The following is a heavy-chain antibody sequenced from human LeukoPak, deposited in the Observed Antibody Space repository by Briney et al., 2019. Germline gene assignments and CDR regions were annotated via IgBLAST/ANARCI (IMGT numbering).Heavy chain of an antibody. J-gene: IGHJ5*02. V-gene: IGHV4-4*07. CDR1: GGSISSYY. D-gene: IGHD6-6*01. CDR2: IYTSGST. CDR3: ARDKGIAARVYWFDP. Sequence: SETLSLTCTVSGGSISSYYWSWIRPPAGKGLEWIGRIYTSGSTNYNPSLKSRVTMSVDTSKNQFSLKLSSVTAADTAVYYCARDKGIAARVYWFDPWGQGTLVTVSS.